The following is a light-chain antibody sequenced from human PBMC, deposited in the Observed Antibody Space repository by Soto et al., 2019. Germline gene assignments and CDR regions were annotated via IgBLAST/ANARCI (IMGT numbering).Light chain of an antibody. J-gene: IGLJ1*01. CDR1: ISNIGSNH. Sequence: SALTQPPSASGTPGQRVTISCSGTISNIGSNHVYWYQQLPGMAPTLLIYRNNQRPSGVPDRFSGSKSGTSASLAISGLRSEDEADYYCATWDDRLSGRGVFGTGTKVTVL. CDR2: RNN. CDR3: ATWDDRLSGRGV. V-gene: IGLV1-47*01.